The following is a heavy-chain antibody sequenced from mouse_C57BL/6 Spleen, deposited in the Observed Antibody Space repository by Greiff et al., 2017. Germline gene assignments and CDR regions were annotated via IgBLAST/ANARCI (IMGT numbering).Heavy chain of an antibody. CDR2: INPNNGGT. V-gene: IGHV1-22*01. J-gene: IGHJ1*03. Sequence: VQLKESGPELVKPGASVKMSCKASGYTFTDYNMHWVKQSHGKSLEWIGYINPNNGGTSYNQKFKGKATLTVNKSSSTAYMELRSLTSEDSAVYYCARALYYYGSSYEGWYFDVWGTGTTVTVSS. D-gene: IGHD1-1*01. CDR1: GYTFTDYN. CDR3: ARALYYYGSSYEGWYFDV.